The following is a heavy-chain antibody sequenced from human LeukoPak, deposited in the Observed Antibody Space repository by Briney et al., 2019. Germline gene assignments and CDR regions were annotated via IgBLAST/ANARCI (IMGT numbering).Heavy chain of an antibody. CDR3: ARDTRSSYLQYYFDY. D-gene: IGHD5-24*01. J-gene: IGHJ4*02. Sequence: SVKVSCEASGYTFTDYYMHWVRQAPGQGLEWIGWISPDSGRTGFAQKFQGRVTMTRDTSISTAYMELSRLGYDDTAVYYCARDTRSSYLQYYFDYWGQGTLVTVSS. CDR2: ISPDSGRT. V-gene: IGHV1-2*02. CDR1: GYTFTDYY.